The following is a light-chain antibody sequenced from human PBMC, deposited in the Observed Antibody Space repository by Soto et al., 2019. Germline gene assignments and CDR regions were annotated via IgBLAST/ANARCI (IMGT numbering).Light chain of an antibody. V-gene: IGKV3-15*01. CDR1: QSVSFN. Sequence: EIVMTQSPATLSVSPGERATLSCRASQSVSFNLVWYQHKPGQPPRLLMYDTSKRAAGISARFTGSGSGTDFPLTIDYLQSEDFAFYYCHQHNNWPSTFGGGTKVE. J-gene: IGKJ4*01. CDR3: HQHNNWPST. CDR2: DTS.